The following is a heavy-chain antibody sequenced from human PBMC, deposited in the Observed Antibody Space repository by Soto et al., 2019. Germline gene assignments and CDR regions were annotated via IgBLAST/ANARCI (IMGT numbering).Heavy chain of an antibody. D-gene: IGHD2-2*01. CDR1: GGSISNYY. CDR2: IYYSGST. V-gene: IGHV4-59*01. J-gene: IGHJ4*02. Sequence: SETLSLTCIVSGGSISNYYWSWIRQPPGKGLEWIGYIYYSGSTNYNPSLQSRVTISVDTSKNQFSLKLSSVTTADTAVYYCARAVLPATAPFDYWGQGTLVTVSS. CDR3: ARAVLPATAPFDY.